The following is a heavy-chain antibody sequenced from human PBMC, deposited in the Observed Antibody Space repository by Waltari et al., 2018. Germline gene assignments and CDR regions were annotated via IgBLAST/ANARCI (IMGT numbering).Heavy chain of an antibody. Sequence: QLQLQESGPGLVKPSETLSLTCTVSGGSISTNNYYWGLFRQPPGKGLEWIANIYYTGSASYNPSLKSRGTVSVDTSKSQFSLKLSSVTAADTAVYYCARLPRYDCWTWGQGTLVTVSS. CDR2: IYYTGSA. V-gene: IGHV4-39*01. D-gene: IGHD3-3*01. CDR1: GGSISTNNYY. CDR3: ARLPRYDCWT. J-gene: IGHJ5*02.